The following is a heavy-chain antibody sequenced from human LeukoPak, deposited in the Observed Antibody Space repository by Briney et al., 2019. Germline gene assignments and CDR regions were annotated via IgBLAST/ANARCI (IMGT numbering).Heavy chain of an antibody. Sequence: GGSLRPSCAASGFTFNTYGMHCVRQAPGKGLEWVAIIWYDGSIKYYADSVKGRFTISRDNSKNTMYLQMNSLRAEDTALYYCARIGCTGGNCRPYYYYGMDVWGQGTTVTVSS. J-gene: IGHJ6*02. CDR3: ARIGCTGGNCRPYYYYGMDV. D-gene: IGHD2-15*01. CDR1: GFTFNTYG. V-gene: IGHV3-33*01. CDR2: IWYDGSIK.